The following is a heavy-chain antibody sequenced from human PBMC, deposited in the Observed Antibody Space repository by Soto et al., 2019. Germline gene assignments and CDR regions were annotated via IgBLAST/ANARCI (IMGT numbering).Heavy chain of an antibody. D-gene: IGHD4-17*01. V-gene: IGHV3-11*06. Sequence: GGSLRLSCAASGFTFSDYYMSWIRQAPGKGLEWVSYISRSSSYTNYADSVKGRFTISRDNAKNSLYLQRNSLRAEDTAVYYCARVPSYGDFDYWGQGTLVTVSS. CDR2: ISRSSSYT. CDR1: GFTFSDYY. CDR3: ARVPSYGDFDY. J-gene: IGHJ4*02.